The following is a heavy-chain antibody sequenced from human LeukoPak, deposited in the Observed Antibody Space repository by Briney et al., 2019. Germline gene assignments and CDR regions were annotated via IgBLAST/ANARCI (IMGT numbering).Heavy chain of an antibody. Sequence: PGGPLRLSCAASGXTFDDYGMSWVRQAPGKGLEWVSGINWNGGSTGYADSVRGRFTISRDNAKNSLYLQVSSLRAEDTAWYYCARGQNYYGSGSQTFDIWGQGTMVTVSS. CDR1: GXTFDDYG. V-gene: IGHV3-20*04. D-gene: IGHD3-10*01. J-gene: IGHJ3*02. CDR2: INWNGGST. CDR3: ARGQNYYGSGSQTFDI.